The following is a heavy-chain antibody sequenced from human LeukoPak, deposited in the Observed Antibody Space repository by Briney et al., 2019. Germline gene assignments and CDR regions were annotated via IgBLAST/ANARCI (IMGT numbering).Heavy chain of an antibody. D-gene: IGHD5-18*01. CDR1: GFTFSSYA. Sequence: PGGSLSLSCAASGFTFSSYAMSWVRQAPGKGLEWVSAISGSGGSTYYADSVKGRFTISRDNSKNTLHLQMNSLRAEDTAVYYCAKDPPGPGWLPDYWGQGTLVTVSS. CDR2: ISGSGGST. CDR3: AKDPPGPGWLPDY. J-gene: IGHJ4*02. V-gene: IGHV3-23*01.